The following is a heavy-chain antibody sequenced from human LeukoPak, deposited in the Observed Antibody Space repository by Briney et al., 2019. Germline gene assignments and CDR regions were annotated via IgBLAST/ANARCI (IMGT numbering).Heavy chain of an antibody. V-gene: IGHV3-48*01. Sequence: PGGSLRLSCAASGFTFSSYSMNWVRQAPGKGLEWVSYISSRSSTIYYADSVKGRFTIPRDNAKNSLYLQMNSLRAEDTAVYYCARALGYCSSASCYYFDNWGQGTLVTVSS. CDR3: ARALGYCSSASCYYFDN. J-gene: IGHJ4*02. CDR1: GFTFSSYS. D-gene: IGHD2-2*01. CDR2: ISSRSSTI.